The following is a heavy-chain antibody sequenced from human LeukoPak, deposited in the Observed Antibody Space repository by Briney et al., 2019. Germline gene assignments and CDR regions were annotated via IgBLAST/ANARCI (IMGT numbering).Heavy chain of an antibody. CDR1: GFTFSSYG. CDR3: ARARGPVGCSSTSCSYFDY. D-gene: IGHD2-2*01. J-gene: IGHJ4*02. Sequence: RAGGSLRLSCAASGFTFSSYGMHWVRQAPGKGLEWVAVIWYDGSNKYYADSVKGRFTISRDNSKNTLYLQMNSLRAEDTAVYYCARARGPVGCSSTSCSYFDYWGQGTLVTVSS. CDR2: IWYDGSNK. V-gene: IGHV3-33*01.